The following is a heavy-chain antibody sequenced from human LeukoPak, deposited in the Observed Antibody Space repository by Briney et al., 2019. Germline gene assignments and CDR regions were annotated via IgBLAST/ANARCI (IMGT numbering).Heavy chain of an antibody. CDR2: MNPNSGNT. V-gene: IGHV1-8*01. CDR3: ARAGGIAAAGTD. D-gene: IGHD6-13*01. CDR1: GYTFTSYD. Sequence: ASVKVSCKASGYTFTSYDINWVRQATGQGLEWMGWMNPNSGNTGYAQKFQGRVTMTRNTSISTAYMELSSLRSEDTAVYHCARAGGIAAAGTDWGQGTLVTVSS. J-gene: IGHJ4*02.